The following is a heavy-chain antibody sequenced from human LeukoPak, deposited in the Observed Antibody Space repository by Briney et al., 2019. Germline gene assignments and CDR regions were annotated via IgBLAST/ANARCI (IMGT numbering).Heavy chain of an antibody. CDR2: IKEDGSEK. J-gene: IGHJ5*02. V-gene: IGHV3-7*01. CDR3: ATYSSDFGRLDP. D-gene: IGHD3-22*01. Sequence: GGSLRLSRVASGFTFSTYWMSWVRQAPGKGLEGVANIKEDGSEKNYVDSVKGRFTISGDNAKNTLYLQMNSLRADDTAVYYCATYSSDFGRLDPWGQGTQVTVSS. CDR1: GFTFSTYW.